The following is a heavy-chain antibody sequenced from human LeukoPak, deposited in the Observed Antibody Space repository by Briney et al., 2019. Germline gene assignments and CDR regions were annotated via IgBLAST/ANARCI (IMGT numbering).Heavy chain of an antibody. V-gene: IGHV3-7*05. D-gene: IGHD5-18*01. CDR2: IQQEGSEI. Sequence: PGGSLSLSCAASGFTIMTYSMSWVRQAPGKGLEWVANIQQEGSEINYVDSVKGRFTISRDNAKNSLYLEMNSLRAEDTAVYYCARERGYSTFDIWGQGTMVTVSS. CDR1: GFTIMTYS. J-gene: IGHJ3*02. CDR3: ARERGYSTFDI.